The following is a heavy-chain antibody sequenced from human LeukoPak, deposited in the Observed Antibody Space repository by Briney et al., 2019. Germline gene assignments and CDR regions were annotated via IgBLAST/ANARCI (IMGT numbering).Heavy chain of an antibody. Sequence: PGRSLRLSCAASGFTFSSYGMHWVRQAPGKGLVGVAVIWYDGSNKYYADSVKGRFTISRDNSKNTLYLQMNSLRAEDTAVYYCARDEEYGIDVWGQGATVTVSS. CDR3: ARDEEYGIDV. CDR1: GFTFSSYG. V-gene: IGHV3-33*01. J-gene: IGHJ6*02. CDR2: IWYDGSNK.